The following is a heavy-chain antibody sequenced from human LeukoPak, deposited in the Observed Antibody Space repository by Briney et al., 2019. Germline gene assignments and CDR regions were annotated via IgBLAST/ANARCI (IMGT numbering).Heavy chain of an antibody. CDR2: IYYSGST. V-gene: IGHV4-39*01. Sequence: SETLSLTCTVSGGSISISSYYWGWIRQPPGKGLEWIGSIYYSGSTYYNPSLKSRVTISVDTSKNQFSLKLSSVTAADTAVYYCARHSGGWLYYFDYWGQGTLVTVSS. CDR3: ARHSGGWLYYFDY. CDR1: GGSISISSYY. D-gene: IGHD2-15*01. J-gene: IGHJ4*02.